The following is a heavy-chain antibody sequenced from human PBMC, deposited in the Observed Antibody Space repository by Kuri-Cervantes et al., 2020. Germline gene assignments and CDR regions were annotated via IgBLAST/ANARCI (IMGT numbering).Heavy chain of an antibody. D-gene: IGHD6-19*01. CDR1: GGSISSSSYY. CDR3: ARNRYSSGWYERGFDY. Sequence: SETLSLTCTVSGGSISSSSYYWSWIRQPPGKGLKWIGYIYYSGSTNYNPSLKSRVTISVDTSKNQFSLKLSSVTAADTAVYYCARNRYSSGWYERGFDYWGQGTLVTVSS. CDR2: IYYSGST. J-gene: IGHJ4*02. V-gene: IGHV4-61*01.